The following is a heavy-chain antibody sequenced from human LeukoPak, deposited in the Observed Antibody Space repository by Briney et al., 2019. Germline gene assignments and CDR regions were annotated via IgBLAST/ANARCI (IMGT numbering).Heavy chain of an antibody. J-gene: IGHJ5*02. CDR2: IYYSGSA. V-gene: IGHV4-59*01. Sequence: PSETLSLTCTVSGGSISSYYWSWIRQPPGKGLEWIGYIYYSGSANYNPSLKSRVTISVDTSKNQFSLKLSSVTAADTAVYYCARGVGIQLWLSRIGWFDPWGQGTLVTVSS. CDR3: ARGVGIQLWLSRIGWFDP. D-gene: IGHD5-18*01. CDR1: GGSISSYY.